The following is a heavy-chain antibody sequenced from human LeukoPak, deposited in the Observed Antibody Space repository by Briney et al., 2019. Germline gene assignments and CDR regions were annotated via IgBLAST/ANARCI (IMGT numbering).Heavy chain of an antibody. J-gene: IGHJ6*03. V-gene: IGHV3-21*01. D-gene: IGHD1-26*01. Sequence: GGSLRLSCTASGFAFSSYRMNWVRQAPGKGLEWVSSISSSSTYIYYADSVKGRFTISRDNAKNSLYLQMNSLRAEDTALYFCARDPYSGNYGNYYYYYMDVWGKGTTVTISS. CDR3: ARDPYSGNYGNYYYYYMDV. CDR2: ISSSSTYI. CDR1: GFAFSSYR.